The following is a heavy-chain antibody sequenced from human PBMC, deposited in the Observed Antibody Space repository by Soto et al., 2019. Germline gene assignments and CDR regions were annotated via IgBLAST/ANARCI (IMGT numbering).Heavy chain of an antibody. J-gene: IGHJ3*01. Sequence: QITLKESGPTLVKPTQTLTLTCTFSGFSLSTAGVGVGWIRQPPGKALEGLAVIYWNDDKRYSPSLRTRLSITKDTSKNQVVLTLTNMDPVDTATFFCAQRVGTSTTGGAFHVWGQGTMVTVSS. CDR1: GFSLSTAGVG. V-gene: IGHV2-5*01. D-gene: IGHD1-1*01. CDR2: IYWNDDK. CDR3: AQRVGTSTTGGAFHV.